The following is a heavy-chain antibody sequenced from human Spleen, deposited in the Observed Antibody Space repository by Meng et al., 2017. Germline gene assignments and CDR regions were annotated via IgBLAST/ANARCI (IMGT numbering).Heavy chain of an antibody. D-gene: IGHD3-22*01. CDR1: GYTFTGYY. CDR2: INPNSGGT. V-gene: IGHV1-2*02. J-gene: IGHJ4*02. Sequence: ASVKVSCKASGYTFTGYYMHWVRQAPGQGLEWMGWINPNSGGTNYAQKFQGRVTMTRDTSISTAYMELSRLRSDDTAVYYCARDLFPMIVVFGVDYWGQGTLVTVSS. CDR3: ARDLFPMIVVFGVDY.